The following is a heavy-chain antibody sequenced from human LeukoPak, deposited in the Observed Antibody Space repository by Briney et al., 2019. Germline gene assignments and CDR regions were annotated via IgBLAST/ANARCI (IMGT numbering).Heavy chain of an antibody. V-gene: IGHV4-34*01. CDR2: INHSGST. CDR1: GGSFSGYY. D-gene: IGHD3-22*01. CDR3: ARGRSYYDSSGYSRYYYYMDV. Sequence: SETLSLTCAVSGGSFSGYYWSWIRQPPGKGLEWIGEINHSGSTNYNPSLKSRVTVSVDTSKNQFSLKLSSVTAADTAVYYCARGRSYYDSSGYSRYYYYMDVWGKGTTVTVSS. J-gene: IGHJ6*03.